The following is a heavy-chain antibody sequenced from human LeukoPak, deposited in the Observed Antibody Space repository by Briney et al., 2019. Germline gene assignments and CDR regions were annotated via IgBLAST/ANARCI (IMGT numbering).Heavy chain of an antibody. D-gene: IGHD4-11*01. J-gene: IGHJ6*03. CDR2: LSYDGGNK. Sequence: GGSLRLSCAASGFTFSSYGMSWVRQAPGKGLEWVSFLSYDGGNKYYADSVKGRFTISRDNSKNTLYLQMNNLRAEDTAVYYCARDTAKDYSDYGRHYYSYYYMDVWGKGTTVTVSS. CDR1: GFTFSSYG. V-gene: IGHV3-30*03. CDR3: ARDTAKDYSDYGRHYYSYYYMDV.